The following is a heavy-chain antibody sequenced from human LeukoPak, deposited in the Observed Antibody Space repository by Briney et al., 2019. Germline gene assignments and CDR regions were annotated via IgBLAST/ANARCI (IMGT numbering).Heavy chain of an antibody. V-gene: IGHV3-9*01. D-gene: IGHD2-2*02. J-gene: IGHJ4*02. CDR2: ISWNSGSI. Sequence: PGRSLRLSCAASGFTFDDYAMHWVRQAPGKGLEWVSGISWNSGSIGYADSVKGRFTISRDNAENTLYLQMNSLRAEDTAVYYCARSMVTIPIPGGYWGQGTLVTVSS. CDR3: ARSMVTIPIPGGY. CDR1: GFTFDDYA.